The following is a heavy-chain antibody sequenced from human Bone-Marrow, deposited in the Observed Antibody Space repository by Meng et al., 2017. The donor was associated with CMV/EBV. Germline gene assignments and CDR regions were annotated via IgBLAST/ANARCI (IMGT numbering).Heavy chain of an antibody. V-gene: IGHV1-2*02. Sequence: ASVKVSCKASGYTFTGYYMHWVRQAPGQGLEWMGWINPNRGGTNYAQKFQGRVTMTRDTSISTAYMELSRLRSDDTAVYYCARVGTGTLDAFDIWGQGTMVTVSS. CDR3: ARVGTGTLDAFDI. CDR1: GYTFTGYY. D-gene: IGHD1-1*01. J-gene: IGHJ3*02. CDR2: INPNRGGT.